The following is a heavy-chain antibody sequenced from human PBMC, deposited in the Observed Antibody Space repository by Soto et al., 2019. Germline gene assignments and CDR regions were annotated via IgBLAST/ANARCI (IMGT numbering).Heavy chain of an antibody. CDR1: GGSISSGGYS. D-gene: IGHD4-17*01. CDR2: IYHSGST. V-gene: IGHV4-30-2*01. J-gene: IGHJ4*02. CDR3: SRGMTTVTTFGY. Sequence: QLQLQESGSGLVKPSQTLSLTCAVSGGSISSGGYSCNWIRQPPGKGLEWVGYIYHSGSTYYNSYPKCRVTISVDRSKNQFSLKLSSVTAADTAVYSCSRGMTTVTTFGYWGQGTLVSVSS.